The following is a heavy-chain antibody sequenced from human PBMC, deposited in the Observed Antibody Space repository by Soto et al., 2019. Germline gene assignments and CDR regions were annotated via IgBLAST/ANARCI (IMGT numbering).Heavy chain of an antibody. CDR2: ISGSGGST. Sequence: PGGSLRLSCAASGVTFSSYAMILVRQAPGKGLEWVSAISGSGGSTYYADSVKGRFTISRDNSKNTLYLQMNSLRAEDTAVYYCAKDRMVRGEAYDAFDIWGQGTMVTVSS. CDR3: AKDRMVRGEAYDAFDI. D-gene: IGHD3-10*01. V-gene: IGHV3-23*01. J-gene: IGHJ3*02. CDR1: GVTFSSYA.